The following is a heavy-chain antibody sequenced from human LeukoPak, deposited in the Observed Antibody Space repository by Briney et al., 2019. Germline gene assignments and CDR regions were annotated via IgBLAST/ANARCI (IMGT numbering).Heavy chain of an antibody. J-gene: IGHJ4*02. CDR1: GFTFSSYG. V-gene: IGHV3-23*01. Sequence: SGGSLRLSCAASGFTFSSYGMSWVRQAPGKGLERVSAISGSGGSTYYADSVKGRFTISRDNSKNTLYLQMNSLRAEDTAVYYCAKDSFSSGWYDYWGQGTLVTVSS. D-gene: IGHD6-19*01. CDR3: AKDSFSSGWYDY. CDR2: ISGSGGST.